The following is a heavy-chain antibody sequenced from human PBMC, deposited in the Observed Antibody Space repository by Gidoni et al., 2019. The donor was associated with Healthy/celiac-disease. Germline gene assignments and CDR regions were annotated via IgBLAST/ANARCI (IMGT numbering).Heavy chain of an antibody. CDR3: ARDPISGRYFDY. Sequence: QVQLVQSGAEVKKPGASVKVSCTASGYTFTSYYMHWVRQAPGQGLEWMGIINPSGGSTSYAQKFQGRVTMTRDTSTSTVYMELSSLRSEDTAVYYCARDPISGRYFDYWGQGTLVTVSS. D-gene: IGHD1-26*01. CDR2: INPSGGST. J-gene: IGHJ4*02. CDR1: GYTFTSYY. V-gene: IGHV1-46*03.